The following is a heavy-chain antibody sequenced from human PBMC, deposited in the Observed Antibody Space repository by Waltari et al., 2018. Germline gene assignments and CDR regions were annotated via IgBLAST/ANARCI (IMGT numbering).Heavy chain of an antibody. CDR3: ALGDQLIDYYYYGMDV. J-gene: IGHJ6*02. D-gene: IGHD2-21*02. V-gene: IGHV1-2*05. CDR1: GYTFTGYY. Sequence: QVQLVQSGAEVKKPGASVKVSCKASGYTFTGYYMHWVRQAPGQGLEWMGRINPNSDGTNYAHKVQGRVTMTRDTSISTAYMELSRLRAEDTGVYYCALGDQLIDYYYYGMDVWGQGTTVTVSS. CDR2: INPNSDGT.